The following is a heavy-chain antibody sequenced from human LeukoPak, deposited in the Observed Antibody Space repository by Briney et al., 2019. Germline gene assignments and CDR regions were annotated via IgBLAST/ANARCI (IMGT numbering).Heavy chain of an antibody. Sequence: GGSLQISCQGSGSTFTSYWIGWVRQVPGKGLEWMGIIYPGDSDTRYSPSFQGQVTISADKSISTAYLQWSSLKASDTAMYYCARSSECGGDCLNWFDPWGQGTLVTVSS. J-gene: IGHJ5*02. CDR2: IYPGDSDT. CDR3: ARSSECGGDCLNWFDP. D-gene: IGHD2-21*02. V-gene: IGHV5-51*01. CDR1: GSTFTSYW.